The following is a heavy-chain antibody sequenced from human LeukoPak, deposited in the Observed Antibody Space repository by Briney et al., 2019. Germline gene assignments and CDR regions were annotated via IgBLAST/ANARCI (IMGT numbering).Heavy chain of an antibody. J-gene: IGHJ4*02. Sequence: GGSLRLSCAASGFTFSSYAMHWVRQAPGKGLEWVAVISYDGSNKYYADSVKGRFTISRDNSKNTLYLQMNSLRAEDTAVYYCARDLSGRSDYFDYWGQGTLVTVSS. D-gene: IGHD1-26*01. V-gene: IGHV3-30-3*01. CDR3: ARDLSGRSDYFDY. CDR1: GFTFSSYA. CDR2: ISYDGSNK.